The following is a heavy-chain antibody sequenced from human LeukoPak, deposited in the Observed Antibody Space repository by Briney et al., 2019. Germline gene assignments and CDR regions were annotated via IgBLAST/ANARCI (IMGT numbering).Heavy chain of an antibody. CDR1: GYTLTELS. V-gene: IGHV1-24*01. D-gene: IGHD6-19*01. CDR2: FDPEDGET. Sequence: GASVKVSCKVCGYTLTELSMHWVRQAPGKGLEWMGGFDPEDGETIYAQKFQGRVTMTEDTSTDTAYMELSSLRSEDTAVYYCATAPILAYLYSSGWYTPFDYWGQGTLVTVSS. CDR3: ATAPILAYLYSSGWYTPFDY. J-gene: IGHJ4*02.